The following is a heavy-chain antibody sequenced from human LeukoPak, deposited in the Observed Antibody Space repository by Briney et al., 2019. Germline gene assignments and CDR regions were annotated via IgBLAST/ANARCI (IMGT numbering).Heavy chain of an antibody. J-gene: IGHJ5*02. Sequence: ASVKVSCKASGYTFTSYGISWVRQAPGQGLEWMGWISAYNGNTNYAQKLQGRVTMPTDTSTSTAYMELRSLRSDDTAVYYCARGAVLRFLLDWFDPWGQGTLVTVSS. CDR3: ARGAVLRFLLDWFDP. CDR2: ISAYNGNT. V-gene: IGHV1-18*01. CDR1: GYTFTSYG. D-gene: IGHD3-3*01.